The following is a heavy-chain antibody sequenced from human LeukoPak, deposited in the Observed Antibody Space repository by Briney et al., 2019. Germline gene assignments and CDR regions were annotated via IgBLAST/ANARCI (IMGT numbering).Heavy chain of an antibody. CDR3: ARGYCTGNSCPIYYYGMDV. V-gene: IGHV1-69*06. D-gene: IGHD2-8*02. CDR1: GGTFSSYA. CDR2: IIPIFGTA. Sequence: GASVKVSCKASGGTFSSYAISWVRQAPGQGLEWMGGIIPIFGTANYAQKFQGRVTITADKSTSTAYMELSSLRSEDTAVYYCARGYCTGNSCPIYYYGMDVWGQGTTVIVSS. J-gene: IGHJ6*02.